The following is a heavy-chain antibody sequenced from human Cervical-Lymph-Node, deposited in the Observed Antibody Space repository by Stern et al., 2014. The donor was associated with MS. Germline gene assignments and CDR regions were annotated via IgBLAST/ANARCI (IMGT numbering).Heavy chain of an antibody. J-gene: IGHJ2*01. CDR3: ARERQQYCNSEGCSYWYFDL. CDR2: IYHSGAS. V-gene: IGHV4-4*02. D-gene: IGHD2/OR15-2a*01. CDR1: GGSVSSTNW. Sequence: QVQLQESGPGLVKPSGTLSLTCAVSGGSVSSTNWWSWVRQSPGKGLEWIGNIYHSGASNYRPSLRSRVSISLDISKTPLSLHLTSVTAADTAVYYCARERQQYCNSEGCSYWYFDLWGRGTLVTVSS.